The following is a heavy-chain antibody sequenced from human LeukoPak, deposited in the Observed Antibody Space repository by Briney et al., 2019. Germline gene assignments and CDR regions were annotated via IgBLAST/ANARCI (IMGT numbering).Heavy chain of an antibody. D-gene: IGHD3-22*01. CDR3: AKGGLHDSPYNWFDP. CDR2: ISGSGATT. Sequence: GGSLRLSCAASGFTFSNYAMNWVRPAPGKGLEWVSAISGSGATTCYADSVKGRFTISRENSKNTLYLQMNSLRADDTAVYYCAKGGLHDSPYNWFDPWGQGTLVTVSS. V-gene: IGHV3-23*01. CDR1: GFTFSNYA. J-gene: IGHJ5*02.